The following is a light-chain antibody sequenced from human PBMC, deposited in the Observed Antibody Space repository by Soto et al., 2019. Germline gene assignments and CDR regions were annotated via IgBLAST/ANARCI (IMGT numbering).Light chain of an antibody. V-gene: IGKV3-20*01. J-gene: IGKJ3*01. Sequence: EIVLTQSLGTLSLSPGERATLSCRASESVNSNYLAWYQQKPGQAPRLLIYGASSRATGIPDRFSGSGSGTDFTLTISGLEPEDSAVYYCQQYGSSLFTFGPGTKVDIK. CDR2: GAS. CDR3: QQYGSSLFT. CDR1: ESVNSNY.